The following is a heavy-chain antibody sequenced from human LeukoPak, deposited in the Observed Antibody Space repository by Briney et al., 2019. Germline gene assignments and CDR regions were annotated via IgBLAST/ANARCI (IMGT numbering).Heavy chain of an antibody. J-gene: IGHJ4*02. D-gene: IGHD3-3*01. V-gene: IGHV1-8*01. CDR1: GYTFTSYD. CDR3: ASGARNYDFWSGYYSNFDY. Sequence: ASVKVSCKASGYTFTSYDINWVRQATGQGLEWMGWMNPNSGNTGYAQKFQGRVTMTRNTSISTAYMELSSLRSEDTAVYYCASGARNYDFWSGYYSNFDYWGQGTLVTVSS. CDR2: MNPNSGNT.